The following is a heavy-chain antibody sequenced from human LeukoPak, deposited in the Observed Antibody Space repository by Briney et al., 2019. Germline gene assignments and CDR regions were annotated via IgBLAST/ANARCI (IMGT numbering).Heavy chain of an antibody. CDR3: ARVDYGGDSKGNWFDP. D-gene: IGHD4-23*01. CDR1: AYTFTSYD. Sequence: ASAKVSCKASAYTFTSYDINWVRQATGQGLEWMGWMNPNSGNTGYAQKFQGRVTITRNTSISTAYMELSSLRSEDTAVYYCARVDYGGDSKGNWFDPWGEGTLVTVSS. V-gene: IGHV1-8*03. J-gene: IGHJ5*02. CDR2: MNPNSGNT.